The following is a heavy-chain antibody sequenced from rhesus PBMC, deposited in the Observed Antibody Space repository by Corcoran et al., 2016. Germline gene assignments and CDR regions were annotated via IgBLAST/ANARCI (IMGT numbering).Heavy chain of an antibody. Sequence: QVQLVQSGAEIKQPGASVKLSCKASGYTFTNYYMHWVRQAPGQGLEWIGLISPYNGNKTFAQNCQGRVTISTETSTTTGDMELSSLRSEDTAVYYCTREGAAATFGFDYWGQGVQVTVSS. J-gene: IGHJ4*01. V-gene: IGHV1-1*01. CDR3: TREGAAATFGFDY. CDR1: GYTFTNYY. CDR2: ISPYNGNK. D-gene: IGHD6-43*01.